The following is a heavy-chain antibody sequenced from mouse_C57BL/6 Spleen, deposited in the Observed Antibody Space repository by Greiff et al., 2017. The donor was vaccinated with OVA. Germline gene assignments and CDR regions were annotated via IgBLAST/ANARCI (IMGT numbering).Heavy chain of an antibody. J-gene: IGHJ2*01. CDR3: TRLGTVVGDY. V-gene: IGHV1-15*01. CDR1: GYTFTDYE. CDR2: IDPETGGT. D-gene: IGHD1-1*01. Sequence: QVQLQQPGAELVRPGASVTLSCKASGYTFTDYEMHWVKQTPVHGLEWIGAIDPETGGTAYNQKFKGKAILTADKSSSTAYMKLRSLTSEDSAVYYCTRLGTVVGDYWGQGTTLTVSS.